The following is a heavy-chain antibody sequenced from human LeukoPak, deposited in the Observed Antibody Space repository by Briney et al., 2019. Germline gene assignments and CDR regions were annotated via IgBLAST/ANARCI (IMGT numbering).Heavy chain of an antibody. CDR1: GGSFSGYY. CDR3: ARHGYLEQWLRDAFDI. CDR2: INHSGST. V-gene: IGHV4-34*01. J-gene: IGHJ3*02. D-gene: IGHD6-19*01. Sequence: NPSETLSLTCAVYGGSFSGYYWSWIRQPPGKGLEWIGEINHSGSTNYNPSLKSRVTISVDTSKNQFSLKLSSVTAADTAVYYCARHGYLEQWLRDAFDIWGQGTMVTVSS.